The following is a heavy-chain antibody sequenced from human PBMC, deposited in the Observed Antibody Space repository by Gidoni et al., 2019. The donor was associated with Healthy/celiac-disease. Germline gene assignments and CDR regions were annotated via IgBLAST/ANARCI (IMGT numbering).Heavy chain of an antibody. CDR3: TTEILPNYYDSSWGY. CDR2: IKSKTDGGTT. V-gene: IGHV3-15*01. J-gene: IGHJ4*02. CDR1: GFPFSNAW. D-gene: IGHD3-22*01. Sequence: EVQLVESGGGLVKPGGSLRLSCAASGFPFSNAWMSWVRQAPGKGLEWVGRIKSKTDGGTTDYAAPVKGRFTISRDDSKNTLYLQMNSLKTEDTAVYYCTTEILPNYYDSSWGYWGQGTLVTVSS.